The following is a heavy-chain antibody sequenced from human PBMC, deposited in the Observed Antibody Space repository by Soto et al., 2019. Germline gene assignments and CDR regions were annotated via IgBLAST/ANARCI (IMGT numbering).Heavy chain of an antibody. Sequence: PGGFLRLSCSASGFTFSRYAMHWVRQAPAKGLEYVSAISNNAKNTYYADSVKGRFSISRDNSKNTLYLQMNSLTTEDTAVYYCVKVGSSNYFDYWGQGTRVTVSS. CDR3: VKVGSSNYFDY. CDR1: GFTFSRYA. J-gene: IGHJ4*02. V-gene: IGHV3-64D*06. CDR2: ISNNAKNT. D-gene: IGHD1-26*01.